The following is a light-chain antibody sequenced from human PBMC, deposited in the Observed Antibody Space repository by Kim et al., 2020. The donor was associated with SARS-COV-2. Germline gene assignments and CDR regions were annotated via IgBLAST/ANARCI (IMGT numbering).Light chain of an antibody. CDR1: QSISSW. Sequence: DIQMTQSPSTLFASVGDRVTITCRASQSISSWLAWYQQKPGKAPKLLIYKASSLESGVPSRFSGSRSGTEFTLTISSLQPDDFATYYCQQYDTRATFGGGTKVEIK. CDR3: QQYDTRAT. CDR2: KAS. V-gene: IGKV1-5*03. J-gene: IGKJ4*01.